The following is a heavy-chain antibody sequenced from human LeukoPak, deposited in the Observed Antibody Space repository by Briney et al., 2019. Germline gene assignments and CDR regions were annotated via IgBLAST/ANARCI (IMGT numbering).Heavy chain of an antibody. CDR2: IYYSGIT. CDR1: GGFISSGDYY. J-gene: IGHJ4*02. V-gene: IGHV4-30-4*01. D-gene: IGHD1-1*01. CDR3: ARLLDVSFDY. Sequence: SETLSLTCTVYGGFISSGDYYWRWIRKPSGKGLEWIGYIYYSGITYYNPSLKSRVTISVDTSKNQFSLKLSCVTAADTAVYYCARLLDVSFDYWGRGTLVTVSS.